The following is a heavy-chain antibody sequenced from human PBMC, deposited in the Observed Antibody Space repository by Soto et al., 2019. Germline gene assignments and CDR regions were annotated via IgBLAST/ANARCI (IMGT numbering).Heavy chain of an antibody. D-gene: IGHD6-19*01. Sequence: PSETLSLTCTVSGGSISSSSYYWGWIRQPPGKGLEWIGSIYYSGSTYYNPSLKSRVTISVDTSKNQFSLKLSSVTAADTAVYYCARQRSETLISSGWYGHPPPPQQYYFDYWGQGTLVTVSS. J-gene: IGHJ4*02. CDR1: GGSISSSSYY. V-gene: IGHV4-39*01. CDR3: ARQRSETLISSGWYGHPPPPQQYYFDY. CDR2: IYYSGST.